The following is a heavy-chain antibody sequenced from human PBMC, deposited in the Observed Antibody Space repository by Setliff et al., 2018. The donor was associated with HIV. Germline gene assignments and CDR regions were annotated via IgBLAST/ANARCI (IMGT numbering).Heavy chain of an antibody. CDR2: INWNGDNR. J-gene: IGHJ6*03. CDR3: AREADYYDSSGYYYYYYYMDV. Sequence: GGSLRLSCAASGLTFSNYWMHWVRQAPGKGLEWVSSINWNGDNRGYADSVKGRFTISRDNAKNSLYLQMNSLRAEDTALYYCAREADYYDSSGYYYYYYYMDVWGKGTTVTVSS. D-gene: IGHD3-22*01. V-gene: IGHV3-20*04. CDR1: GLTFSNYW.